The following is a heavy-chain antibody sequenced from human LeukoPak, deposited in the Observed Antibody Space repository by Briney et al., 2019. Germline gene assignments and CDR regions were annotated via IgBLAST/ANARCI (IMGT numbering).Heavy chain of an antibody. CDR3: ARGSPGDYGGYYFDY. CDR1: GGSISSYY. V-gene: IGHV4-59*01. Sequence: PSETLSLTCTVSGGSISSYYWSWIRQPPGKGLEWIGYIYYSGSTNYNPSLKSRVTISLDTSKNHFSLNLGSMTAADTAVYYCARGSPGDYGGYYFDYWGQGTLVTVSS. J-gene: IGHJ4*02. D-gene: IGHD4-17*01. CDR2: IYYSGST.